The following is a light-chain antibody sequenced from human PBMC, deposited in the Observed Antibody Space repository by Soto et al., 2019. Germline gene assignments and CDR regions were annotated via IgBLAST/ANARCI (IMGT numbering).Light chain of an antibody. Sequence: EIVMTQSPDTLSVSPGERATLSCRASQSVGSKLAWYQQKPGQAPRLLIYGASTRATGIPARFSGSGSGPEFTLTIRSLQSEDFALYYCQKYYTWPVFGQGTRLDIK. CDR2: GAS. V-gene: IGKV3-15*01. CDR1: QSVGSK. CDR3: QKYYTWPV. J-gene: IGKJ5*01.